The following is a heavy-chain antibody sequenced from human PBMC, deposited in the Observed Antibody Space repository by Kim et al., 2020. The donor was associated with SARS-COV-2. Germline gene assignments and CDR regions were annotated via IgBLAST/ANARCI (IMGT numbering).Heavy chain of an antibody. D-gene: IGHD7-27*01. J-gene: IGHJ6*02. V-gene: IGHV3-9*01. Sequence: GGSLRLSCTVSGFTFNKYAMHWVRQAPGKGLEWVAGFSLDSNRIDYADSVKGRFTVSRDNAKNSLYLQMNSLRVDDTALYYCGKDLVPGGRDVWGQGTTVSVSS. CDR2: FSLDSNRI. CDR3: GKDLVPGGRDV. CDR1: GFTFNKYA.